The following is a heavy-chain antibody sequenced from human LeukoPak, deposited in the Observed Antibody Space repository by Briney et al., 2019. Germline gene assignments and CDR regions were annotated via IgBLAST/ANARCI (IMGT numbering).Heavy chain of an antibody. Sequence: ASVKVSCKTSGYTFTDYYMHWVRQAPGQGLEWMGWMNPNSGNTGYAQKFQGRVTMTRNTSISTAYMELSSLRSEDTAVYYCARDDCSSTSCYAGDYWGQGTLVTVSS. CDR1: GYTFTDYY. J-gene: IGHJ4*02. CDR3: ARDDCSSTSCYAGDY. D-gene: IGHD2-2*01. V-gene: IGHV1-8*02. CDR2: MNPNSGNT.